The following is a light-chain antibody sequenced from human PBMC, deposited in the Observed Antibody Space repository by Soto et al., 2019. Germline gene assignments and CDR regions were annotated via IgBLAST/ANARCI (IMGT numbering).Light chain of an antibody. CDR3: QHYYNYPWT. Sequence: AVLLTQSPSSFSASTGDRATITCRASQDIHNYLAWYQQVPGKAPKLLLYAASILQTGVPSRFSGSGSGTDFTLTSDGLQSEDFATYFCQHYYNYPWTFGQGPSVE. V-gene: IGKV1-8*01. CDR2: AAS. J-gene: IGKJ1*01. CDR1: QDIHNY.